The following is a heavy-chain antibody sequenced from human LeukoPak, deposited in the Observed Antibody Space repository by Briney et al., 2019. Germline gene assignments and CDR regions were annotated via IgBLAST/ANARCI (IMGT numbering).Heavy chain of an antibody. CDR2: IYYSGST. D-gene: IGHD3-10*01. CDR1: GGSISSGGYY. Sequence: SETLSLTCTVSGGSISSGGYYWSWIRQHPGKGLEWLGYIYYSGSTYYNPSLKSRVTISVDTSKNQFSLKLSSVTAADTAVYYCARTKGGIDYYGSGPWEFDPWGQGTLVTVSS. V-gene: IGHV4-31*03. CDR3: ARTKGGIDYYGSGPWEFDP. J-gene: IGHJ5*02.